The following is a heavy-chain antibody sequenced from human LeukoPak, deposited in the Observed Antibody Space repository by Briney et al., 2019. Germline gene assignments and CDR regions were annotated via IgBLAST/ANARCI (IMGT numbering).Heavy chain of an antibody. D-gene: IGHD3-22*01. CDR3: ARQYFDNTGYYYFDS. J-gene: IGHJ4*02. CDR2: HYYSGST. V-gene: IGHV4-39*01. CDR1: GGFITGSIYS. Sequence: SETLSLTCTVSGGFITGSIYSWGWIPQSPGKGLEWIGSHYYSGSTYYNPSLKSRVTMSADTSKNQFSLKLSSVTATDTAVYYCARQYFDNTGYYYFDSWGQGTLVTVSS.